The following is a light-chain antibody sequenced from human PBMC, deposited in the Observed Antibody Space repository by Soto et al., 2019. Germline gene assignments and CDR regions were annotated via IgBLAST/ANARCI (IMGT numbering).Light chain of an antibody. CDR3: QSYDSSLSGSNYV. V-gene: IGLV1-40*01. CDR1: SSNIGAGYD. Sequence: QPVLTLPPSVSGAPGQRVTISCTGSSSNIGAGYDVHWYQQLPGTAPKLLIYGNSNRPSGVPDRFSGSKSGTSASLAITGLQAEDEADYYCQSYDSSLSGSNYVFGTGTKLTVL. CDR2: GNS. J-gene: IGLJ1*01.